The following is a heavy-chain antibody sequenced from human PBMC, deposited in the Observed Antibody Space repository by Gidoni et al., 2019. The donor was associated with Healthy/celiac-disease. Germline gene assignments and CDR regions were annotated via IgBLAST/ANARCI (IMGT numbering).Heavy chain of an antibody. V-gene: IGHV3-49*05. Sequence: EVQLVESGGGLVKPGRSLRLSCTASGFTFGDYALSWFRQAPGKGLEWVGFIRSKAYGGTTEYAASVKGRFTISRDDSKSIAYLQMNSLKTEDTAVYYCTRGVRGPLRGPFYGMDVWGQGTTVTVSS. D-gene: IGHD3-10*01. CDR2: IRSKAYGGTT. J-gene: IGHJ6*02. CDR3: TRGVRGPLRGPFYGMDV. CDR1: GFTFGDYA.